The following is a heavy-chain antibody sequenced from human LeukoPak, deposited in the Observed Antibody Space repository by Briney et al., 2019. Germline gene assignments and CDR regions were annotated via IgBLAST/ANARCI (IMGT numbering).Heavy chain of an antibody. CDR1: GFTFSSYS. V-gene: IGHV3-21*01. J-gene: IGHJ4*02. Sequence: GGSLRLSCAASGFTFSSYSMNWVRQAPGKGLEWVSSISSSSYIYYADSVKGRFTISRDNAKNSLYLQMNSLRAEDTAVYYCARDGDDSSHYFDYWGQGTLVTVS. D-gene: IGHD3-22*01. CDR3: ARDGDDSSHYFDY. CDR2: ISSSSYI.